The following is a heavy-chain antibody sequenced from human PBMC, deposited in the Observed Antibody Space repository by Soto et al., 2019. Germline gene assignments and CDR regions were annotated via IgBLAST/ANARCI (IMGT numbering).Heavy chain of an antibody. V-gene: IGHV3-33*01. CDR2: IWYDGSNK. J-gene: IGHJ4*02. CDR1: GFTFSSYG. D-gene: IGHD1-7*01. CDR3: ARDRGRVTGTLEFDY. Sequence: QVQLVESGGGVVQPGRSLRLSCAASGFTFSSYGMHWVRQAPGKGLEWVAVIWYDGSNKYYADSVKGRFTISRDNSKNTLYLQMNSLRAEDTAVYYCARDRGRVTGTLEFDYWGQGTLVTVSS.